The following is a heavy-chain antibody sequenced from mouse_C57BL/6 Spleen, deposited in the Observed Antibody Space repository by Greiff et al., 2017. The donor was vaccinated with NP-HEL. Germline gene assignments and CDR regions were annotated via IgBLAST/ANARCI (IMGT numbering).Heavy chain of an antibody. CDR1: GYTFTSYW. Sequence: VQLQQSGAELVMPGASVKLSCKASGYTFTSYWMHWVKQRPGQGLEWIGEIDPSDSYTNYNQKFKGKSTLTVDKSSSTAYMQLSSLTSEDSAVYYCARSFDYDPNWYFDVWGTGTTVTVSS. D-gene: IGHD2-4*01. CDR2: IDPSDSYT. CDR3: ARSFDYDPNWYFDV. V-gene: IGHV1-69*01. J-gene: IGHJ1*03.